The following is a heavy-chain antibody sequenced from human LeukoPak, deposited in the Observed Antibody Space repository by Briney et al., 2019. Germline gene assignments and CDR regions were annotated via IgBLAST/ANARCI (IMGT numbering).Heavy chain of an antibody. CDR1: GFTFSDYY. V-gene: IGHV3-69-1*02. J-gene: IGHJ5*02. D-gene: IGHD2-2*01. Sequence: GGSLRLSCAASGFTFSDYYMNWVRQAPGKGLGWVSSISSSSTIYYADSVKGRFTISRDNAKNSLYLQMNSLRAEDTAVYYCAREQKLYCRSTSCCYNWFDPWGQGTLVTVSS. CDR2: ISSSSTI. CDR3: AREQKLYCRSTSCCYNWFDP.